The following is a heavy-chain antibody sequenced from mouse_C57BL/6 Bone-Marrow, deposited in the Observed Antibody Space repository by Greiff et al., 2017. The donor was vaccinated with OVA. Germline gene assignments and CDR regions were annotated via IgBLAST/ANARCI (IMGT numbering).Heavy chain of an antibody. Sequence: EVQLVESGAELVRPGASVKLSCTASGFNIKDDYMHWVKQRPEQGLEWIGWIDPENGDTEYASKFQGKATITADTSSNTAYLQLSSLTSEDTAVYYCTELLYFDYWGQGTTLTVSS. CDR1: GFNIKDDY. J-gene: IGHJ2*01. CDR2: IDPENGDT. CDR3: TELLYFDY. V-gene: IGHV14-4*01.